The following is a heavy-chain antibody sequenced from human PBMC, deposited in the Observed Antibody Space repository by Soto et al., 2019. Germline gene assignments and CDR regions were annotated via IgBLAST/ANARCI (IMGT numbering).Heavy chain of an antibody. CDR1: GGSISGGVHS. D-gene: IGHD4-17*01. J-gene: IGHJ4*02. CDR3: AGRGDYGDYATHY. CDR2: IFDSGST. Sequence: SETLSLTCTVSGGSISGGVHSWSWIRQPPGKGLEWIGHIFDSGSTYYNPSLKSRLTISVDTSKNQFSLRLSSVTAADTAVYYCAGRGDYGDYATHYWGQGTLVTVSS. V-gene: IGHV4-30-4*01.